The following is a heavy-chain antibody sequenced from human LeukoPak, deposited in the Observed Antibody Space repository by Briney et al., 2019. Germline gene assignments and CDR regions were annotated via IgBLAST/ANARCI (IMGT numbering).Heavy chain of an antibody. V-gene: IGHV3-23*01. CDR3: AKDSRIWEGYYYYYGMDV. Sequence: GSLRLSCAASGFTFSSYAMSWVRQAPGKGLEWVSAISGSGGSTYYADSVKGRFTISRDNSKNTLYLQMNSLRAEDTAVYYCAKDSRIWEGYYYYYGMDVWGQGTTVTVSS. J-gene: IGHJ6*02. D-gene: IGHD1-26*01. CDR2: ISGSGGST. CDR1: GFTFSSYA.